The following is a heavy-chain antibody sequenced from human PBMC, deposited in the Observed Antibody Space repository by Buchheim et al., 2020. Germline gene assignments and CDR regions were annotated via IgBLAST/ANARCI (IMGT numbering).Heavy chain of an antibody. CDR1: GFPFSNYW. CDR2: IKQDGSEK. CDR3: SRGMVRGVMYYGLDV. V-gene: IGHV3-7*01. J-gene: IGHJ6*02. D-gene: IGHD3-10*01. Sequence: EVQLVESGGGLVQPGGSLRLSCAVSGFPFSNYWLTWVRRAPGKGLEWVANIKQDGSEKYYVDSVRGRFTISRDNAKNSVFLLMNSLRAEDTAVYYCSRGMVRGVMYYGLDVWGQGT.